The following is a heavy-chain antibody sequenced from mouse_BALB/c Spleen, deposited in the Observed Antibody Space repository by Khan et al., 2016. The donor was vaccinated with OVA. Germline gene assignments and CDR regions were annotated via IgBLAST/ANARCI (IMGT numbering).Heavy chain of an antibody. Sequence: QIQLVQSGPELKKPGETVKISCKASGYTFTNYGMNWVKQAPGKGLKWMGWINTYTGEPTYADDFKGRFAFSLETSASTAYLQINNLKDEDTATYSCARPPYFTYVMDYWGRGTSVTVSS. CDR3: ARPPYFTYVMDY. CDR2: INTYTGEP. D-gene: IGHD2-10*01. J-gene: IGHJ4*01. CDR1: GYTFTNYG. V-gene: IGHV9-3-1*01.